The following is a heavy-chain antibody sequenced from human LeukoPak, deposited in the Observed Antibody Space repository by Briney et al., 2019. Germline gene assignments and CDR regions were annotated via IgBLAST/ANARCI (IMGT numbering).Heavy chain of an antibody. CDR2: IIPIFGTA. CDR1: GGTFSSYA. J-gene: IGHJ4*02. V-gene: IGHV1-69*06. CDR3: ARGVPRFGELLAIDY. Sequence: SVKVSCKASGGTFSSYAISWVRQAPGQGLEWMGGIIPIFGTANYAQKFQGRVTITADKSTSTAYMELSSLRSEDTAVYYCARGVPRFGELLAIDYWGQGTLVTVSS. D-gene: IGHD3-10*01.